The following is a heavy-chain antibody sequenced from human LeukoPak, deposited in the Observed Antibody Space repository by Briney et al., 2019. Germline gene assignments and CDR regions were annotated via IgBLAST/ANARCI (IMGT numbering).Heavy chain of an antibody. CDR3: ARAGLDGYNYDNWFDP. CDR1: GYTLSSYA. D-gene: IGHD5-24*01. J-gene: IGHJ5*02. Sequence: GGSLRLSCAASGYTLSSYAMHWVRQAPGRGLEGGAVISYDGSNKYYTDSVKGRLTISRDNSKNTLYLQMNSERAEDTAVYYCARAGLDGYNYDNWFDPWGQGTLVTVSS. CDR2: ISYDGSNK. V-gene: IGHV3-30*04.